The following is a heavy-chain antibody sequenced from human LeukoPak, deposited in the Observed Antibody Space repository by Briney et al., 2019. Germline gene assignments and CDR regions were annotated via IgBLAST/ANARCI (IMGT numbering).Heavy chain of an antibody. J-gene: IGHJ4*02. CDR1: GFSFRDYW. CDR3: VTSWIRQQRDS. CDR2: ITPDGRGK. Sequence: PGGSLRLSCAASGFSFRDYWMSWVRQAPGKGMEWVADITPDGRGKTYVECVKGRFTISRDNSKQSLYVQMDTLTAEDTAVYYCVTSWIRQQRDSWGQGTLVTVSS. V-gene: IGHV3-7*01. D-gene: IGHD1-1*01.